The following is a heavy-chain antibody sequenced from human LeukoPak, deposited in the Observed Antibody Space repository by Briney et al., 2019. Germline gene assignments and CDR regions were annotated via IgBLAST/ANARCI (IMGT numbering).Heavy chain of an antibody. D-gene: IGHD3-10*01. CDR2: ISYDGSNK. CDR1: GFTFSSYA. J-gene: IGHJ6*04. CDR3: AREGIGKLLWFGELLPPYSLDV. V-gene: IGHV3-30*04. Sequence: PGRSLRLSCAASGFTFSSYAMHWVRQAPGKGLEWVAVISYDGSNKYYADSVKGRFTISRDNSKNTLYLQMNSLRAEDTAVYYCAREGIGKLLWFGELLPPYSLDVWGKGTTVTVSS.